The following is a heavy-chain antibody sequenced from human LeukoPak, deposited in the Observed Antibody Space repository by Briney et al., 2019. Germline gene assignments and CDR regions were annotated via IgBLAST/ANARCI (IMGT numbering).Heavy chain of an antibody. J-gene: IGHJ1*01. D-gene: IGHD3-22*01. CDR3: ARQDRYRYYYDSSGHISH. Sequence: GGSLRLSCAASGFTFSSYGMSWVRQAPGKGLEWVSAISGSGGSTYYADSVKGRFTISRDNSKNTLYLQMNSLRAEDTAVYYCARQDRYRYYYDSSGHISHWGQGTLVTVSS. CDR1: GFTFSSYG. V-gene: IGHV3-23*01. CDR2: ISGSGGST.